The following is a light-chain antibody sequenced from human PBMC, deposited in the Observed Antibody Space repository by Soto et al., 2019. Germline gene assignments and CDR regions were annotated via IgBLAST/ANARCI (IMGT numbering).Light chain of an antibody. CDR3: CSYAGSGTFG. V-gene: IGLV2-23*01. J-gene: IGLJ1*01. CDR2: EDT. Sequence: QSALTQPASVSGSPGQSITISCTGTSSDVGSYDLVSWYQQPPGKAPKLMIYEDTKRPSGISTPFSGSKSGNAASLTISGLQAEDEADYYCCSYAGSGTFGFGTGTKVTVL. CDR1: SSDVGSYDL.